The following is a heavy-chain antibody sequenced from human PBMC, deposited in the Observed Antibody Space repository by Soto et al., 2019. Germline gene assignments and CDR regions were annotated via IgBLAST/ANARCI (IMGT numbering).Heavy chain of an antibody. D-gene: IGHD3-22*01. CDR3: ARKDKSGYFNWFDP. V-gene: IGHV5-51*01. J-gene: IGHJ5*02. CDR2: IFPSDSDT. Sequence: HGESLKISCRTSGYKFTSYWIAWVRQMPGKGLEWMGIIFPSDSDTRYSPSFQGQVTISADRSTSTVFLQWASLKASDTAVHFCARKDKSGYFNWFDPWGKGTLVTASS. CDR1: GYKFTSYW.